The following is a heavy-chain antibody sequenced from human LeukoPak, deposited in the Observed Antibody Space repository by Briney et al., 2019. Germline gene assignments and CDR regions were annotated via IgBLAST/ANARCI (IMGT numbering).Heavy chain of an antibody. J-gene: IGHJ3*02. CDR2: ISGSGGST. D-gene: IGHD2-2*02. V-gene: IGHV3-23*01. Sequence: GGSLRLSCAASGFTFSSYAMSWVRQAPGKGLEWVSAISGSGGSTYYADSVKGRFTISRDNSKNTLYLQMNSLRAEDTAVYYCAKGVEGSRYQLLYPRLDAFDIWGQGTMVTVSS. CDR3: AKGVEGSRYQLLYPRLDAFDI. CDR1: GFTFSSYA.